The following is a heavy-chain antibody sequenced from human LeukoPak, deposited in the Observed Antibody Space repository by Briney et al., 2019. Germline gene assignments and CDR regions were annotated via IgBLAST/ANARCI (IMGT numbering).Heavy chain of an antibody. CDR2: IEPSDSYT. V-gene: IGHV5-10-1*01. CDR3: ATDYGDYGSYYYYGMDV. D-gene: IGHD4-17*01. Sequence: GEPLRFSFKGSGSRFTSYWISWGRQMPGKGLEGMGRIEPSDSYTNYSPSFQGHVTNSADKSISTAYLQWSSLKASDTAMYYCATDYGDYGSYYYYGMDVWGQGTTVNVSS. J-gene: IGHJ6*02. CDR1: GSRFTSYW.